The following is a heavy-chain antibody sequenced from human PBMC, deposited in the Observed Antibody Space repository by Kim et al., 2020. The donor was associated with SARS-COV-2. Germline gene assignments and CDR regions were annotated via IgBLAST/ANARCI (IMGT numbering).Heavy chain of an antibody. CDR1: GGSISSYY. CDR2: IYYSGST. Sequence: SETLSLTCTVSGGSISSYYWSWIRQPPGKGLEWIGYIYYSGSTNYNPSLKSRVTISVDTSKNQFSLKLSSVTAADTAVYYCARAPGVGQRVIYYYGMDVWGQGTTVTVSS. J-gene: IGHJ6*02. V-gene: IGHV4-59*01. CDR3: ARAPGVGQRVIYYYGMDV. D-gene: IGHD6-25*01.